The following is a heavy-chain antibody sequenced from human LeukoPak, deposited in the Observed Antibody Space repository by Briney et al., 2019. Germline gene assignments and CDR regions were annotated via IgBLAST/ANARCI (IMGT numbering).Heavy chain of an antibody. V-gene: IGHV3-9*01. Sequence: PGGSLRLSCAASXXTXDDXXXXXVXXXXXKGLEWVSGISWNSGSIGYADSVKGRFTISRDNAKNSLYLQMNSLRAEDTALYYCAKRLDYWGQGTLVTVSS. CDR3: AKRLDY. CDR1: XXTXDDXX. J-gene: IGHJ4*02. CDR2: ISWNSGSI.